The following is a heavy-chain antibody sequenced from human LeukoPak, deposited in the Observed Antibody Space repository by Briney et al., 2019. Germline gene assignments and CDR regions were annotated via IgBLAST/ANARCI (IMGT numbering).Heavy chain of an antibody. CDR1: GGSFSGYY. V-gene: IGHV4-34*01. D-gene: IGHD2-21*01. Sequence: SETLSLTCGVSGGSFSGYYWSWLRQSPGKGLEWIGDINHTGTSNYNPSFKSRATISADTSKNQFSLTLSSVTAADTAVYYCARRAFVVLMKMNYLDVWDRGTTVIVSS. CDR3: ARRAFVVLMKMNYLDV. J-gene: IGHJ6*03. CDR2: INHTGTS.